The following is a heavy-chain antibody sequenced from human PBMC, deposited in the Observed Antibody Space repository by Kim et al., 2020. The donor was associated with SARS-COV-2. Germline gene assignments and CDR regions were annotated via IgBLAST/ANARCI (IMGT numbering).Heavy chain of an antibody. Sequence: GGSLRLSCAASGFTFSSYAMSWVRQAPGKGLEWVSAISGSGGSTYYADSVKGRFTISRDNSKNTLYLQMNSLRAEDTAVYYCAKIRGYSGYDIRYFDYWGQGPLVTVSS. CDR2: ISGSGGST. J-gene: IGHJ4*02. CDR3: AKIRGYSGYDIRYFDY. CDR1: GFTFSSYA. V-gene: IGHV3-23*01. D-gene: IGHD5-12*01.